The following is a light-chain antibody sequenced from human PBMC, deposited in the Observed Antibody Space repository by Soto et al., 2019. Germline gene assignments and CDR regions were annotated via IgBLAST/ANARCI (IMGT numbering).Light chain of an antibody. CDR3: QQSNSSTYT. V-gene: IGKV1-39*01. Sequence: DIQMTQSPPSLSASVGDRVTITCRASQSIATYLNWYQHKPGKAPKLLIYGASKLQSGVPSRFSGSGSGTDVTLTISSLQPEDFATYYCQQSNSSTYTFGQGTNLEI. J-gene: IGKJ2*01. CDR1: QSIATY. CDR2: GAS.